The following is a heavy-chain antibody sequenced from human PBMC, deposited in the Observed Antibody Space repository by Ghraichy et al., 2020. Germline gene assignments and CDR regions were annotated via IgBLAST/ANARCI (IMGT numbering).Heavy chain of an antibody. V-gene: IGHV3-66*01. Sequence: GGSLRLSCVASGFTVSSKYMSWVRQAPGKGLEWVSVIYSGGSTYYADSVKGRFTISRDTSKNTLYVQMNSLRAEDTAVYYCARGLMVTMVRGVTPFDYWGQGTLVTVSS. J-gene: IGHJ4*02. CDR2: IYSGGST. D-gene: IGHD3-10*01. CDR1: GFTVSSKY. CDR3: ARGLMVTMVRGVTPFDY.